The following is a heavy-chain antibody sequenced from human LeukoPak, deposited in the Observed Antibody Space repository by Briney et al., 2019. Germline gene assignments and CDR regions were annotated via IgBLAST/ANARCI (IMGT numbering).Heavy chain of an antibody. CDR2: ISGSGVSI. D-gene: IGHD3-10*01. J-gene: IGHJ1*01. Sequence: GGSLRLSCEGSGFPFGTYGMTWVRHAPGRGLEWVATISGSGVSIYYADSVKDRFTISRDNNENTVSLQMNSLRVEDTALYYCAKVGWYGDLEHWGRGTLVTVSS. CDR3: AKVGWYGDLEH. CDR1: GFPFGTYG. V-gene: IGHV3-23*01.